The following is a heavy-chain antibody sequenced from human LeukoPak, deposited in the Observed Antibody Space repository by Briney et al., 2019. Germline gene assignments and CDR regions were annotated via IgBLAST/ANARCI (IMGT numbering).Heavy chain of an antibody. CDR3: ARSSHYDILTGYSEEDALVI. D-gene: IGHD3-9*01. J-gene: IGHJ3*02. CDR1: GFTVSSNY. Sequence: GGSLRLSCAASGFTVSSNYMSWVRQAPGQGLEWVSVIYSGGSTDYADSVKGRFTISRDNSKSTLYLQMNSLRVEDTAVYYCARSSHYDILTGYSEEDALVIWGQGTTVTVSS. V-gene: IGHV3-53*01. CDR2: IYSGGST.